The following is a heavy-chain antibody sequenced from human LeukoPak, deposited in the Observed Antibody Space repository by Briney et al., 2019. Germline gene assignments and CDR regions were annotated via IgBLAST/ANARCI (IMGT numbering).Heavy chain of an antibody. Sequence: PSEILSLTCTVSGGSISSGSYYWSWIRQPAGKGLEWTGRIHSSGSTNYNPSLKSRVTISVDTSKNQFSLKLSSVTAADTAVYFCARRNIAAFDIWGQGTMVTVSS. CDR2: IHSSGST. V-gene: IGHV4-61*02. D-gene: IGHD6-13*01. CDR3: ARRNIAAFDI. CDR1: GGSISSGSYY. J-gene: IGHJ3*02.